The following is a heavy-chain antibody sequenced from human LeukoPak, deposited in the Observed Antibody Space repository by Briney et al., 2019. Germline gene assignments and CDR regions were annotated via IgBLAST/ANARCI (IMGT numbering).Heavy chain of an antibody. CDR3: ARATLSEIIAAEAFFDS. V-gene: IGHV3-21*06. J-gene: IGHJ4*02. Sequence: GGSLRLSCAASGFAFSSHSMNWVRQAPGKGLEWVSSISGTSTYIYFANSLKGRFSISRDNAKNSLYLQMNSPRAEDTAVYFCARATLSEIIAAEAFFDSWGQGTLVIVSS. D-gene: IGHD6-13*01. CDR1: GFAFSSHS. CDR2: ISGTSTYI.